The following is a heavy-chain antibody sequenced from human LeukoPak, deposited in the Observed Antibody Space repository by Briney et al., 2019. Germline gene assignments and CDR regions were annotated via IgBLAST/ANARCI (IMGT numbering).Heavy chain of an antibody. CDR2: ISGSGGST. V-gene: IGHV3-23*01. CDR3: AKSTMYYYGSGIDYFDY. J-gene: IGHJ4*02. Sequence: PGGSLRLSCAASGFTFSSHAMSWVRQAPGKGLEWVSAISGSGGSTYYADSVKGRFTISRDNSKNTLYLQMNSLRAEDTAVYYCAKSTMYYYGSGIDYFDYWGQGTLVTVSS. CDR1: GFTFSSHA. D-gene: IGHD3-10*01.